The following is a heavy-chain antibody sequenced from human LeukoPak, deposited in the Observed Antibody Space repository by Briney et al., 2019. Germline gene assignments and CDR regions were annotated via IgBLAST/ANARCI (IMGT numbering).Heavy chain of an antibody. CDR1: GFTFDDYA. J-gene: IGHJ6*03. Sequence: TGRSLRLSCAASGFTFDDYAMHWVRQAPGKGLEWVSGMSWNGDIIGYADSVKGRFTISRDNAKKSLYLQMSSLRTEDTALYYCAKDGYQHYYIDVWGKGTTVTVSS. CDR3: AKDGYQHYYIDV. V-gene: IGHV3-9*01. D-gene: IGHD5-12*01. CDR2: MSWNGDII.